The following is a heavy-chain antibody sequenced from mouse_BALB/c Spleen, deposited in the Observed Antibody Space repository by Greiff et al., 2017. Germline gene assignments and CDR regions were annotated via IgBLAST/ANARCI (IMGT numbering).Heavy chain of an antibody. CDR2: ISSGGGST. D-gene: IGHD1-1*01. CDR3: ARPYYYGSTGYFDV. CDR1: GFTFSSYT. J-gene: IGHJ1*01. V-gene: IGHV5-9*03. Sequence: EVKLVESGGGLVKPGGSLKLSCAASGFTFSSYTMSWVRQTPEKRLEWVATISSGGGSTYYPDSVKGRFTISRDNAKNNLYLQMSSLRSEDTALYYCARPYYYGSTGYFDVWGAGTTVTVSS.